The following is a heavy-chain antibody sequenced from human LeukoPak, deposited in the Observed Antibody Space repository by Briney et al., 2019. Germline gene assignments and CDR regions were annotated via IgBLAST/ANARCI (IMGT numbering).Heavy chain of an antibody. J-gene: IGHJ4*02. V-gene: IGHV3-53*01. CDR2: IYSGGST. Sequence: GGSLRLSCAASGFTVSSNYMSWVRQAPGKGREWVSVIYSGGSTYYADSVKGRFTISRDNSKNTLYLQMTSLRAEDTAVYYCARDKGDRSGWHGDYWGQGTLVTVSS. CDR3: ARDKGDRSGWHGDY. CDR1: GFTVSSNY. D-gene: IGHD6-19*01.